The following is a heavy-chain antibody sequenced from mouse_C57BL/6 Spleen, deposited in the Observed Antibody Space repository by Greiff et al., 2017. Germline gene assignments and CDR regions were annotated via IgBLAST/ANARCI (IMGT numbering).Heavy chain of an antibody. J-gene: IGHJ1*03. CDR3: ARGDGSSYVWYFDV. Sequence: VQLQQPGAELVKPGASVKMSCKASGYTFTSYCITWVKQRPGQGLEWIGDIYPGSGSTNYNEKFKSKATLTVDTSSSTAYMQLSSLTSEDSAVYYCARGDGSSYVWYFDVWGTGTTVTVSS. V-gene: IGHV1-55*01. D-gene: IGHD1-1*01. CDR1: GYTFTSYC. CDR2: IYPGSGST.